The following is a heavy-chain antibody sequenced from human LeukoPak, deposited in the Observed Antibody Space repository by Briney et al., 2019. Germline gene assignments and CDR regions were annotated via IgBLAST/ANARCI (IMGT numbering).Heavy chain of an antibody. CDR1: GYTFTSYG. J-gene: IGHJ4*02. V-gene: IGHV1-18*01. CDR3: ARGLQIGFLEY. D-gene: IGHD4-11*01. Sequence: ASVKVSCKAFGYTFTSYGLSWVRQAPGQGPEWMGWISAYNGNINYAQKFQGRLTLTTEKSTSTGYMELRSLRSDDTAVYYCARGLQIGFLEYWGQGTLVTVSS. CDR2: ISAYNGNI.